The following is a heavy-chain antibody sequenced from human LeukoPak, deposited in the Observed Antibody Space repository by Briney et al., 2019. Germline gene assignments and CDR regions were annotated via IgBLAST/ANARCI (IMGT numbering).Heavy chain of an antibody. Sequence: ASVTVSCKASGGTFSSYAISWVRQAPGQGLEWMGRIIPILGIANYAQKFQGRVTITADKSTSTAYMELSRLRSDDTAVYYCARAGGRWLQSGLYYFDYWGQGTLVTVSS. V-gene: IGHV1-69*04. CDR1: GGTFSSYA. D-gene: IGHD5-24*01. CDR3: ARAGGRWLQSGLYYFDY. J-gene: IGHJ4*02. CDR2: IIPILGIA.